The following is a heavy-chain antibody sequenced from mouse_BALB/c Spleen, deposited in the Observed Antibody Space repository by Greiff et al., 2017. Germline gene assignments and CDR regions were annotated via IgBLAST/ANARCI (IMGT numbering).Heavy chain of an antibody. CDR1: GFTFSDYY. J-gene: IGHJ4*01. V-gene: IGHV5-4*02. CDR2: ISDGGSYT. Sequence: EVKVVESGGGLVKPGGSLKLSCAASGFTFSDYYMYWVRQTPEKRLEWVATISDGGSYTYYPDSVKGRFTISRDNAKNNLYLQMSSLKSEDTAMYYCARDLNATMDYWGQGTSVTVSS. CDR3: ARDLNATMDY.